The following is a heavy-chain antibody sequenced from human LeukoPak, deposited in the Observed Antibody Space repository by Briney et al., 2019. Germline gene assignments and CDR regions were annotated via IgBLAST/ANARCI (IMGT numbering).Heavy chain of an antibody. D-gene: IGHD6-13*01. V-gene: IGHV3-7*01. CDR2: LKQDGSEK. Sequence: GGSLRLSCAASGFTFSSYWMSRVRQAPGKGLEWVANLKQDGSEKYYVDSVKGRFTISRDNAKNSLYLQMNSLRAEDTAVYYCARDLRFYSSSWYERGYWGQGTLVTVSS. J-gene: IGHJ4*02. CDR1: GFTFSSYW. CDR3: ARDLRFYSSSWYERGY.